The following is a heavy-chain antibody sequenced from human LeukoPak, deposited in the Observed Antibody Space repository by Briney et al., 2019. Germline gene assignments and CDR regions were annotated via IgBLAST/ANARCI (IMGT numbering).Heavy chain of an antibody. V-gene: IGHV3-21*01. D-gene: IGHD3-22*01. CDR3: ARSMKGYYDSSGSIDY. CDR2: ISSSSNI. J-gene: IGHJ4*02. CDR1: EFTFSSYS. Sequence: PGGSLRLSCAASEFTFSSYSMNWVRQAPGKGLEWVSSISSSSNIYYADSVKGRFAVSRDNAKNEMYLQMNSLRAEDTAVYYCARSMKGYYDSSGSIDYWGQGTLVTVSS.